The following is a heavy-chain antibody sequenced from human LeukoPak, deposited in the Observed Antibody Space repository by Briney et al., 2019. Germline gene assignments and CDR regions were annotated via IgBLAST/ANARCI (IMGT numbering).Heavy chain of an antibody. CDR3: ARVFGWELLFYFDY. V-gene: IGHV3-7*01. CDR1: GFTFSSYW. J-gene: IGHJ4*02. Sequence: GGSLRLSCAASGFTFSSYWMSWVRQAPGKGLEWVANIKQDGSEKYYVDSVKGRFTISRDNAKNSLYLQVNSLRAEDTAVYYCARVFGWELLFYFDYWGQGTLVTVSS. D-gene: IGHD1-26*01. CDR2: IKQDGSEK.